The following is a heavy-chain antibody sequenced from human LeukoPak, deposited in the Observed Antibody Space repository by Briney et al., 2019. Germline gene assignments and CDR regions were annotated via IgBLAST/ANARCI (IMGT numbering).Heavy chain of an antibody. J-gene: IGHJ6*02. D-gene: IGHD6-19*01. CDR3: ARDLIHGAGSFGYYYYGMDV. CDR2: ISYDGSNK. CDR1: GFTFSSYA. V-gene: IGHV3-30*04. Sequence: GRSLRLSCAASGFTFSSYAMHWVRQAPGKGLEWVAVISYDGSNKYYADSVKGRFTISRDNSKNTLYLQMNSLRAEDTAVYYCARDLIHGAGSFGYYYYGMDVWGQGTRSPSP.